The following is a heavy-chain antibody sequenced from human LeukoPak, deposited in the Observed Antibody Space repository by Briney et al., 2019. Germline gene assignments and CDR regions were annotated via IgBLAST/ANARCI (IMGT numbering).Heavy chain of an antibody. CDR2: IKQDGSEK. V-gene: IGHV3-7*03. J-gene: IGHJ3*02. Sequence: GGSLRLSCAASGFTFSSYWMSWVRQAPGKGLEWVANIKQDGSEKYYVDSVKGRFTISRDNAKNSLYLQMNSLRAEDTAVYYCARVPPRYFDRFRPYDAFDIWGQGTMVTVSS. D-gene: IGHD3-9*01. CDR3: ARVPPRYFDRFRPYDAFDI. CDR1: GFTFSSYW.